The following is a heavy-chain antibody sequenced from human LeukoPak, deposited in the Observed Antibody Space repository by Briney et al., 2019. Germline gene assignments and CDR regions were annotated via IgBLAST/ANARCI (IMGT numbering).Heavy chain of an antibody. V-gene: IGHV4-59*08. D-gene: IGHD6-19*01. CDR2: FHDSEST. J-gene: IGHJ4*02. CDR3: ARLRRDINDWYADDC. Sequence: SETLSLTCNVSGGSISSNYWSWIRQPPGKGLEWIGYFHDSESTNYNPSLKSRVSISVDTSKKQVSLKLSSVTAADTAVYYCARLRRDINDWYADDCWGQGTLVTVSS. CDR1: GGSISSNY.